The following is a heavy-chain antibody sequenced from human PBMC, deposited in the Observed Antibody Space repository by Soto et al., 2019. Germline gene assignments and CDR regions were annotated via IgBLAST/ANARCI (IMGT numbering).Heavy chain of an antibody. J-gene: IGHJ6*02. D-gene: IGHD3-9*01. CDR3: ARGGLGYYDILARLNYYYGMDV. CDR2: INHSGST. CDR1: GGSFSGYY. Sequence: SETLSLTCAVYGGSFSGYYWSWIRQPPGKGLEWIGEINHSGSTNYNPSLKSRVTISVDTSKNQLSLKLSSVTAADTAVYYCARGGLGYYDILARLNYYYGMDVWGQGTTVTVSS. V-gene: IGHV4-34*01.